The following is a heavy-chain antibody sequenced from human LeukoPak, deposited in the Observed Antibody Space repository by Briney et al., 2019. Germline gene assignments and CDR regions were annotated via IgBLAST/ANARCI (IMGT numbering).Heavy chain of an antibody. CDR3: AKWIWGYSSSYDY. CDR1: GFTFDDYA. D-gene: IGHD6-13*01. V-gene: IGHV3-9*01. Sequence: GGSLRLSCAASGFTFDDYAMHWVRQAPGKGLEWVSGISWNSGSIGYADSVKGRFTISRDNAKNSLYLQMNSLRAEDTAVYYCAKWIWGYSSSYDYWGQGTLVTVSS. CDR2: ISWNSGSI. J-gene: IGHJ4*02.